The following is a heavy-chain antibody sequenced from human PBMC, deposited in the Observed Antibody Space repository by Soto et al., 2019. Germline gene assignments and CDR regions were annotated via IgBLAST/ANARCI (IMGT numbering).Heavy chain of an antibody. J-gene: IGHJ6*02. V-gene: IGHV3-74*01. CDR1: GFTFSSHW. D-gene: IGHD4-17*01. CDR2: INPDGSAT. CDR3: ARAYGDFHYYGMDV. Sequence: GGSLRLSCAASGFTFSSHWMHWVRQPPGKGLVWVSRINPDGSATSHADSVKARSTISRDNTKNTLYLQMNSLRAEDTAVYYCARAYGDFHYYGMDVWGQGTTVTVSS.